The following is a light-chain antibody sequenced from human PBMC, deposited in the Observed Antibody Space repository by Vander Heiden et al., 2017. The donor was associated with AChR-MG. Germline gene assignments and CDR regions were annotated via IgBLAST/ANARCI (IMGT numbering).Light chain of an antibody. J-gene: IGKJ5*01. V-gene: IGKV1-39*01. Sequence: DIQMTHSPSSLSASVGDRVSITCRASQNIRKNLNWYQKKPGKAPQLLISTASSVQSGVPARFNGSGSGTDFTLIIDSLQPEDFATYYCQQSHSTSITFGQGTRLDIK. CDR1: QNIRKN. CDR3: QQSHSTSIT. CDR2: TAS.